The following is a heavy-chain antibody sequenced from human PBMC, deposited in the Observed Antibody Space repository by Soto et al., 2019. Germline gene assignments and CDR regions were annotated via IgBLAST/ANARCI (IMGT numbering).Heavy chain of an antibody. V-gene: IGHV3-33*01. D-gene: IGHD6-6*01. CDR2: IWYDGSNK. CDR3: ALSCLAARQYNWFDP. J-gene: IGHJ5*02. Sequence: GGSLRLSCAASGFTFSSYGMHWVRQAPGKGLEWVAVIWYDGSNKYYADSVKGRFTISRDNSKNTLYLQMNSLRAEDTAVYYCALSCLAARQYNWFDPWGQGSLVTVAS. CDR1: GFTFSSYG.